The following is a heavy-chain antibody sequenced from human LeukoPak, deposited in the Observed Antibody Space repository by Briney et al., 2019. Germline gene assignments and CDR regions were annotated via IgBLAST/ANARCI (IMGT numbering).Heavy chain of an antibody. CDR1: GGSISSSNCY. Sequence: SETLSLTCTVSGGSISSSNCYWGWIRQPPGKGLEWIGSIYYSGGTYYNASLKSRVTISVDTSKNQCSLRLSSVTAADTAVYYCARLRGATVAHNWFDPWGQGTLVTVPS. CDR2: IYYSGGT. CDR3: ARLRGATVAHNWFDP. V-gene: IGHV4-39*07. D-gene: IGHD6-19*01. J-gene: IGHJ5*02.